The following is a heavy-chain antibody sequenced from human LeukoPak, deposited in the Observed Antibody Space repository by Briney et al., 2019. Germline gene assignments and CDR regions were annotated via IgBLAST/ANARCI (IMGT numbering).Heavy chain of an antibody. CDR3: ARVPYYDSWSGYYYWFDP. CDR1: GGSFSGYY. D-gene: IGHD3-3*01. Sequence: PSETLSLTCAVYGGSFSGYYWSWIRQPPGKGLEWIGEINHSGSTNYNPSLKSRVTISVDTTKNQFSLKLSPVTAADTAVYYCARVPYYDSWSGYYYWFDPWGQGTLVTVSS. V-gene: IGHV4-34*01. CDR2: INHSGST. J-gene: IGHJ5*02.